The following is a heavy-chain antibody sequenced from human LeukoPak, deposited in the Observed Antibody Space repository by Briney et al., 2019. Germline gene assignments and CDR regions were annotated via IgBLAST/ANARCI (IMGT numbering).Heavy chain of an antibody. D-gene: IGHD6-13*01. CDR1: GDSISYFY. CDR3: ARGVIAAGGNDFEY. J-gene: IGHJ4*02. CDR2: FSSSGTT. V-gene: IGHV4-4*07. Sequence: PSETLSLTCSVSGDSISYFYWSWIRQAAGKGLEWIGRFSSSGTTDYNASLKSRVTMSVDTSKNQLSLKVISVTAADTAVYYCARGVIAAGGNDFEYWGQGTLVTVSS.